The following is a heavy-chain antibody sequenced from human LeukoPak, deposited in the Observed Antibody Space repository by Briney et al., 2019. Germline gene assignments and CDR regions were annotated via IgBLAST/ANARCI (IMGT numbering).Heavy chain of an antibody. Sequence: GGSLRLSCAASGFTFSSYGMHWVRQAPGKGLEWVAFIRYDGSNKYYADSVKGRFTISRDNSKNTLYLQMNSLRAEDTAVYYCAREGYGDSWYFDLWGRGALVTVSS. CDR3: AREGYGDSWYFDL. J-gene: IGHJ2*01. CDR1: GFTFSSYG. D-gene: IGHD4-17*01. CDR2: IRYDGSNK. V-gene: IGHV3-30*02.